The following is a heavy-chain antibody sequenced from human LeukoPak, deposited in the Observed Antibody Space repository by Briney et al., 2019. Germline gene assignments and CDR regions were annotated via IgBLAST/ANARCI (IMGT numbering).Heavy chain of an antibody. V-gene: IGHV1-46*01. D-gene: IGHD6-19*01. CDR1: GYTFTSYY. J-gene: IGHJ4*02. CDR2: INPSGGST. CDR3: ARDRAVAGTSNY. Sequence: ASVKVSCKASGYTFTSYYMHWVRQAPGQGLEWMGIINPSGGSTSYAQKFQGRVTMTRDMSTSTVYMELSSLRSEDTAVYYCARDRAVAGTSNYWGQGTLVTVSS.